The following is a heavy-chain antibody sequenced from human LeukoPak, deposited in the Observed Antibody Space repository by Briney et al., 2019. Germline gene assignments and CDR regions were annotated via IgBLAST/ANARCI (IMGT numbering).Heavy chain of an antibody. CDR1: GGSISGYF. CDR2: MYSTGSN. Sequence: SETLSLTCTVSGGSISGYFWTWIRQPAGKGLEWIGRMYSTGSNNYIPSLKSRVTMSLGTSKNHFSLNLTSVTAADTAVYYCAREPTSGREPTSGRPLDYWGQGTLVTVSS. J-gene: IGHJ4*02. CDR3: AREPTSGREPTSGRPLDY. V-gene: IGHV4-4*07. D-gene: IGHD5-12*01.